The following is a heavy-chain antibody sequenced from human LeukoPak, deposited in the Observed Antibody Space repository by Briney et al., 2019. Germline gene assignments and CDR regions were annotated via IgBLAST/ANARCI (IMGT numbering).Heavy chain of an antibody. CDR1: GGSISSSSYY. V-gene: IGHV4-39*01. CDR2: IYCSGST. D-gene: IGHD6-19*01. J-gene: IGHJ4*02. CDR3: ARLGSAVAGTSRASFDY. Sequence: KPSETLSLTCTVSGGSISSSSYYWGWIRQPPGKGLEWIGSIYCSGSTYYNPSLKSRVTISVDTSKNQFSLKLSSVTAADTAVYYCARLGSAVAGTSRASFDYWGQGTLVTVSS.